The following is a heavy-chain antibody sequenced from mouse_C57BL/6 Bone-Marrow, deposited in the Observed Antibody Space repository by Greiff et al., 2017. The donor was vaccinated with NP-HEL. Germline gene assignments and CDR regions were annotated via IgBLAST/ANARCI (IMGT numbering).Heavy chain of an antibody. J-gene: IGHJ1*03. Sequence: EVMLVESGGGLVKPGGSLKLSCAASGFTFSDYGMHWVRQAPEKGLEWVAYISSGSSTIYYADTVKGRFTISRDNAKNTLFLQMTSLRSEDTAMYYCARPGWLLRWYFDVWGTGTTVTVSS. CDR2: ISSGSSTI. V-gene: IGHV5-17*01. CDR3: ARPGWLLRWYFDV. CDR1: GFTFSDYG. D-gene: IGHD2-3*01.